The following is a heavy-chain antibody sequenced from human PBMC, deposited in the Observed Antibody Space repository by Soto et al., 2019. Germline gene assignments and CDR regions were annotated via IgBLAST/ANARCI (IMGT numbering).Heavy chain of an antibody. V-gene: IGHV4-59*01. CDR1: GGSISSYY. Sequence: QVQLQESGPGLVKPSETLSLTCTVSGGSISSYYWSWIRQPPGKGLEWIGYIYYSGSTNYNPSLKSRVTISVDTSKNQFSLKLSSVTAADTAVYYCARGRIAVGITSWFDPWGQGTLVTVSS. CDR3: ARGRIAVGITSWFDP. J-gene: IGHJ5*02. CDR2: IYYSGST. D-gene: IGHD3-22*01.